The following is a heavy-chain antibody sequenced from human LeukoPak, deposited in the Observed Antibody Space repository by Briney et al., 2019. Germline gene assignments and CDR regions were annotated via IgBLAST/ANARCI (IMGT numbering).Heavy chain of an antibody. J-gene: IGHJ4*02. CDR3: AWGRAYYYDSSGYYPVDY. Sequence: AGGSLRLSCAASGFTVSSNYMSWVRQAPGKGLEWVSVTYSGGSTYYADSVKGRFTISRDNSKNTLYLQMNSLRAEDTAVYYCAWGRAYYYDSSGYYPVDYWGQGTLVTVSS. D-gene: IGHD3-22*01. V-gene: IGHV3-53*01. CDR2: TYSGGST. CDR1: GFTVSSNY.